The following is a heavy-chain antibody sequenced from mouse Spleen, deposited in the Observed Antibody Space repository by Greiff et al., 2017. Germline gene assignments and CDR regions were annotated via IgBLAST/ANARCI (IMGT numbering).Heavy chain of an antibody. J-gene: IGHJ3*01. CDR1: GYTFTEYS. D-gene: IGHD3-1*01. CDR2: FYPGSGRI. Sequence: VKLQESGAELVKPGASVKLSCKASGYTFTEYSIHWVKQRSGQGLEWIGWFYPGSGRIKYNEKFKDKATLTADKSSSTVYMELSRLTSEDSAVYFCARHEDTAGSFAYWGQGTLVTVSA. V-gene: IGHV1-62-2*01. CDR3: ARHEDTAGSFAY.